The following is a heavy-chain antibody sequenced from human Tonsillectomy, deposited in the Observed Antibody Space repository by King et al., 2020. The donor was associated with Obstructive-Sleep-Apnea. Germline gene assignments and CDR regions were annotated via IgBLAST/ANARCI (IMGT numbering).Heavy chain of an antibody. D-gene: IGHD3-16*01. V-gene: IGHV3-23*04. CDR3: AKGGGTQYVEF. CDR1: GFSFRDYA. Sequence: VQLVESGGDLVQPGGSLRLACAVSGFSFRDYAMSWVRQAAGKGREWVSGFGGGSAGRTYYGDSMRGRFTISRDNSKNTLYLQMNSLRDDDTAVYYWAKGGGTQYVEFWGQGTLVTVSS. CDR2: FGGGSAGRT. J-gene: IGHJ4*02.